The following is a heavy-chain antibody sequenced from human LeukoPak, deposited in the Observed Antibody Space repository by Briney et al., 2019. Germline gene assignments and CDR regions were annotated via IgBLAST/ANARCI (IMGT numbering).Heavy chain of an antibody. CDR3: ARSLGELSLAAAY. CDR2: ISSSSSYI. D-gene: IGHD3-16*02. Sequence: LSLTCTVSGGSISSYYWSWIRQPPGKGLEWVSCISSSSSYIYYADSVKGRFTISRDNAKNSLYLQMNSLRVEDTAVYYCARSLGELSLAAAYWGQGILVTVSS. V-gene: IGHV3-21*01. J-gene: IGHJ4*02. CDR1: GGSISSYY.